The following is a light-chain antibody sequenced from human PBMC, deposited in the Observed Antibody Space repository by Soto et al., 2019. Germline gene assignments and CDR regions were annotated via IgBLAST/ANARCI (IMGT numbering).Light chain of an antibody. V-gene: IGLV2-11*01. Sequence: QSVLTQPRSVSGSPGQSVTISCTGTSSDVGAYNYVSWYQQHPGKAPKLIIYDVSKRPSGVPDRFSGSKSGNTASLTISGLQAEDEADYYCCSYAGSPYVFGSGTKLTVL. CDR3: CSYAGSPYV. CDR2: DVS. CDR1: SSDVGAYNY. J-gene: IGLJ1*01.